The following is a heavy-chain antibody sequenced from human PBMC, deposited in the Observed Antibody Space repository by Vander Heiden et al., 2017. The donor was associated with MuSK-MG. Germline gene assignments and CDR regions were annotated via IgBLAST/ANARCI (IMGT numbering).Heavy chain of an antibody. V-gene: IGHV3-49*04. CDR3: TRVGYCSGGSCYSEDY. D-gene: IGHD2-15*01. J-gene: IGHJ4*02. CDR1: GFTLGHYA. CDR2: IRSKAYGGTT. Sequence: EVQLVESGGGLVQQGRSMRLSWTASGFTLGHYAVGGVRQAPGKGLEWVGFIRSKAYGGTTEYAASVKGRFTISRDDSKSIAYLQINSLKTEDTAVYYCTRVGYCSGGSCYSEDYWGQGTLVTVSS.